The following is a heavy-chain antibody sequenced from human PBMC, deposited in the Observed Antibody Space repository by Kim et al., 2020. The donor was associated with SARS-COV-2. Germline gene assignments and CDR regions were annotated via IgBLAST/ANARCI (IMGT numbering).Heavy chain of an antibody. CDR3: AKEDIVATSFDY. J-gene: IGHJ4*02. Sequence: YYADSVKGRFTISRDNSKNTLYLQMNSLRAEDTAVYYCAKEDIVATSFDYWGQGTLVTVSS. V-gene: IGHV3-30*02. D-gene: IGHD5-12*01.